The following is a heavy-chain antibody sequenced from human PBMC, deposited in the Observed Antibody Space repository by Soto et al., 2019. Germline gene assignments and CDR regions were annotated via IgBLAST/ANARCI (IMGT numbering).Heavy chain of an antibody. J-gene: IGHJ5*02. CDR1: GGSISSGGYS. D-gene: IGHD2-21*01. V-gene: IGHV4-30-2*01. Sequence: SETLSLTCTVSGGSISSGGYSWSWIRQPPGKGLEWIGYIYHSGNIYYNPSLKSRVTISVDRSKNQFSLKLSSVTAADTAVYYCARIPSPWGQGTLVTVSS. CDR2: IYHSGNI. CDR3: ARIPSP.